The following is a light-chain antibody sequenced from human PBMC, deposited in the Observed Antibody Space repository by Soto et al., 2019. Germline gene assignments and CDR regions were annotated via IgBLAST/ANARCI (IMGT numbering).Light chain of an antibody. CDR1: QSISSW. J-gene: IGKJ5*01. CDR2: KAS. V-gene: IGKV1-5*03. Sequence: DIQMPQSPSTLSASVGARVPITGRASQSISSWLAWYPQKPGKAPKLLIYKASSLESGVPSRFSGSGSGTEFTLTISSLQPEDFATYYCQQYNSYSTFGQGTRLEIK. CDR3: QQYNSYST.